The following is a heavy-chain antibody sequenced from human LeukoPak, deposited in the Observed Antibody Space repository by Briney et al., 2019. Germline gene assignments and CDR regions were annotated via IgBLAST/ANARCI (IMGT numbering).Heavy chain of an antibody. CDR1: GFTFSSYA. V-gene: IGHV3-23*01. J-gene: IGHJ3*02. D-gene: IGHD2-2*01. CDR3: AKGSVPVVAMNAFEI. Sequence: GRSLRPSCAASGFTFSSYAMSWVRQAPGKGLEWVSVISGSGVNTYYADSVKGRFTISRDNSKNTLFLQMNSLRAEDTAVYYCAKGSVPVVAMNAFEIWGQGTMVTVSS. CDR2: ISGSGVNT.